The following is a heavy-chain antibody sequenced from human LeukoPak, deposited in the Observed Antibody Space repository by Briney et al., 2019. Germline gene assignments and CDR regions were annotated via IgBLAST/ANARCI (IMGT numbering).Heavy chain of an antibody. Sequence: PGGSLRLSCAASGFTFSGYWMHWVRQAPGKGLVWVSRISTDGSSPNYADSVKGRVTISRDNAKNTLYLQRNSLGADDTAVYYSAGGRRGNYGLFDYCGQGTLVTVSS. CDR1: GFTFSGYW. CDR2: ISTDGSSP. D-gene: IGHD4-17*01. CDR3: AGGRRGNYGLFDY. J-gene: IGHJ4*02. V-gene: IGHV3-74*01.